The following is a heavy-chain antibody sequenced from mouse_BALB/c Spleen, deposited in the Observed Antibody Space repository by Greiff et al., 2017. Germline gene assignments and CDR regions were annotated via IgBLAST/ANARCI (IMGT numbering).Heavy chain of an antibody. CDR2: INPSTGYT. CDR3: AREAWFAY. CDR1: GYTFTSYW. V-gene: IGHV1-7*01. J-gene: IGHJ3*01. Sequence: VQLQQSGADLAKPGASVKMSCKASGYTFTSYWMHWVKQRPGQGLEWIGYINPSTGYTDYNQKFKDKATLTADKSSSTAYMQLSSLTSEDSAVYYWAREAWFAYWGQGTLVTVSA.